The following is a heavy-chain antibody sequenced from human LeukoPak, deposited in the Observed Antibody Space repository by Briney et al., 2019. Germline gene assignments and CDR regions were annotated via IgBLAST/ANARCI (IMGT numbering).Heavy chain of an antibody. J-gene: IGHJ5*02. V-gene: IGHV4-39*07. D-gene: IGHD2-15*01. CDR2: IYYSGST. CDR1: GGSISGSSYY. CDR3: ARSLGVYCSGGSCYGVRWFDP. Sequence: PSETLSLTCTVSGGSISGSSYYWGWIRQPPGKGLEWIGSIYYSGSTYYNPSLKSRVTISVDTSKNQFSLKLSSVTAADTAVYYCARSLGVYCSGGSCYGVRWFDPWGQGTLVTVSS.